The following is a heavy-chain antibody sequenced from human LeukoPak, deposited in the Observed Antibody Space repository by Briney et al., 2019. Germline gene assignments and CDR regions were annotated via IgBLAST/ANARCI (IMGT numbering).Heavy chain of an antibody. CDR1: GFTFSSYT. CDR2: IKEDGSER. D-gene: IGHD3-10*01. CDR3: ARDQYMVRGVKSEAFDI. V-gene: IGHV3-7*03. J-gene: IGHJ3*02. Sequence: GGSLRLSCAASGFTFSSYTMSWIRQAPGRGLEWVANIKEDGSERYSVDSVKGRFIISRDNARNSLYLQMNSLRAEDTALYYCARDQYMVRGVKSEAFDIWGQGTMVTVSS.